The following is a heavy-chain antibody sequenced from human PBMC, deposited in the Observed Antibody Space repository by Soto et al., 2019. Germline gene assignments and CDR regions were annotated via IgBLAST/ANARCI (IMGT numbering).Heavy chain of an antibody. CDR2: IYHSGST. D-gene: IGHD6-19*01. CDR3: PRDELGSSGGFDP. V-gene: IGHV4-4*02. Sequence: QVQLQESGPGLVKPSGTLSLTCAVSGGSISSSNWWSWVRQPPGKGLEWIGEIYHSGSTNYNPSLKTRDAQSVDKSKHQVPQKLRSVTAADTAVYYCPRDELGSSGGFDPWGQGTLVTVSS. J-gene: IGHJ5*02. CDR1: GGSISSSNW.